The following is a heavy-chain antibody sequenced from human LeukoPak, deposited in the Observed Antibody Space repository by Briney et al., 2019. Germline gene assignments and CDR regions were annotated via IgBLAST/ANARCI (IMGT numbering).Heavy chain of an antibody. J-gene: IGHJ4*02. Sequence: ASETLSLTCTVSGGSISSSSYCWGWIRQPPGKGLEWIGSIYYSGSTYYNPSLKSRVTISVDTSKNQFSLKLSSVTAADTAVYYCARDSGEEQQLKTDYWGQGTLVTVSS. CDR1: GGSISSSSYC. V-gene: IGHV4-39*07. CDR2: IYYSGST. D-gene: IGHD6-13*01. CDR3: ARDSGEEQQLKTDY.